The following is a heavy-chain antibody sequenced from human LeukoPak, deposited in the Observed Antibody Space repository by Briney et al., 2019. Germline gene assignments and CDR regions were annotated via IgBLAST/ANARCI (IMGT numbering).Heavy chain of an antibody. D-gene: IGHD6-13*01. Sequence: GESLRLSCAASGFTFDDYGMSWVRQAPGKGLEWVSGINWNGGSTGYADSVKGRFTISRDNAKNSLYLQMNSLRAEDTALYYCAGHSSSWYGWFDPWGQGTLVTVSS. CDR1: GFTFDDYG. CDR3: AGHSSSWYGWFDP. J-gene: IGHJ5*02. CDR2: INWNGGST. V-gene: IGHV3-20*04.